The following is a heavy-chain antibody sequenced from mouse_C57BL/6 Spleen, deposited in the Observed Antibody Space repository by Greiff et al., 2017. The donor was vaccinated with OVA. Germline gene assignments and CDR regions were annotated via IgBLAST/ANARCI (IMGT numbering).Heavy chain of an antibody. J-gene: IGHJ2*01. Sequence: EVMLVESGGGLVKPGGSLKLSCAASGFTFSSYAMSWVRQTPEKRLEWVATISDGGSYTYYPDNVKGRFTISRDNAKNNLYLQMSHLKSEDTAMYYCARGRLDFDYWGQGTTLTVSS. CDR1: GFTFSSYA. V-gene: IGHV5-4*03. CDR3: ARGRLDFDY. D-gene: IGHD2-2*01. CDR2: ISDGGSYT.